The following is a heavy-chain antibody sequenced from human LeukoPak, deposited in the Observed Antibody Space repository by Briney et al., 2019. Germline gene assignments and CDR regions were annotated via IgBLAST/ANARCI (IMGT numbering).Heavy chain of an antibody. D-gene: IGHD5-24*01. Sequence: KPSETLSLTCTVSGGSISNYYWSWIRQPPGKGLEWIGYIYYSGSTNYNPSLKSRVTISVDTSKNQFSLKLSSVTAADTAVYYCASTMATIPFSAFDIWGQGTMVTVSS. CDR3: ASTMATIPFSAFDI. CDR2: IYYSGST. CDR1: GGSISNYY. J-gene: IGHJ3*02. V-gene: IGHV4-59*08.